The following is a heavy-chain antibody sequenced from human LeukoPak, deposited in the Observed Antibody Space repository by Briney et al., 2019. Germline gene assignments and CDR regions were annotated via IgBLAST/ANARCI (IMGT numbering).Heavy chain of an antibody. J-gene: IGHJ4*02. D-gene: IGHD2-2*01. Sequence: SVKVSCKASGGTFSSYAISWVRQAHGQGLEWMGRIIPIFGIANYAQKFKGRVTITADKSTSTAYMELSSLRAEDTAVYYCARVDAGYCSSTSCPPVYWGQGTLVTVSS. CDR1: GGTFSSYA. CDR3: ARVDAGYCSSTSCPPVY. CDR2: IIPIFGIA. V-gene: IGHV1-69*04.